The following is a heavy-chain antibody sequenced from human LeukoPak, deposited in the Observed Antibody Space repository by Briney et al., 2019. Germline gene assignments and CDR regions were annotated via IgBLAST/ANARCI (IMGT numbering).Heavy chain of an antibody. CDR1: GGTFSSYS. CDR3: ARVHYYGSGIERTSYGMDV. J-gene: IGHJ6*02. CDR2: IIPIFDTT. V-gene: IGHV1-69*13. D-gene: IGHD3-10*01. Sequence: SVKVSCKASGGTFSSYSISWVRQAPGQGLEWMGRIIPIFDTTNYAQKFQGRVTITADESASTAYMELSSLRSEDTAVYYCARVHYYGSGIERTSYGMDVWGQGTTVTVSS.